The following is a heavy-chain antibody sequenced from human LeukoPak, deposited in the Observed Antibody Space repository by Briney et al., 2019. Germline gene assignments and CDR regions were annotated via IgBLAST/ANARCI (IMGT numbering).Heavy chain of an antibody. V-gene: IGHV3-48*02. D-gene: IGHD5-18*01. J-gene: IGHJ4*02. CDR3: ARGGYHFDF. CDR1: GFTFSAYR. CDR2: ISSDGTMT. Sequence: SGGSLGLSCAASGFTFSAYRMNWVRQAPGKGLECISYISSDGTMTYYADSVRGRFTISRDNAKNSLYLEMNSLRDEDTAVYYCARGGYHFDFWGQGTLATVSS.